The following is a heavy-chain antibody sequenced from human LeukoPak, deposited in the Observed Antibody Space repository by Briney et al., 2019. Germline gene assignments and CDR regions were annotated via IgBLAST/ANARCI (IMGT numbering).Heavy chain of an antibody. V-gene: IGHV4-30-4*01. Sequence: PSQTLSLTCTVSGGSISSGDYYWSWIRQPPGKGLEWIGYIYYSGSTYYNPSLKSRVTISVDTSKNRFSLKLSSVTAADTAVYYCARSSLTGWFDPWGQGTLVTVSS. CDR3: ARSSLTGWFDP. D-gene: IGHD2-8*02. J-gene: IGHJ5*02. CDR1: GGSISSGDYY. CDR2: IYYSGST.